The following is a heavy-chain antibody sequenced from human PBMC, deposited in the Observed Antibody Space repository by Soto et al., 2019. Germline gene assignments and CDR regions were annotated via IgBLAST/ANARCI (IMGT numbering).Heavy chain of an antibody. CDR1: EFTFSPYP. CDR3: AKDQSASSNSYHAMDV. V-gene: IGHV3-30*09. CDR2: ISFDGATK. Sequence: QEQLVESGGGVVQPGRPLRLSCAASEFTFSPYPMHWVRQAPGKGLEWVAVISFDGATKYYADSVKGRFAISRDNSMNTLYLQMNSLRTEDTAVYYCAKDQSASSNSYHAMDVWGPGTTDTVSS. J-gene: IGHJ6*02. D-gene: IGHD6-6*01.